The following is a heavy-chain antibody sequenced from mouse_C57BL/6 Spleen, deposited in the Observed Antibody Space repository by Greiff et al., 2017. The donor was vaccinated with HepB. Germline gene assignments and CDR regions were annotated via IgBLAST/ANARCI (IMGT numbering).Heavy chain of an antibody. CDR3: TRSTVVATSWYFDV. Sequence: EVQLQQSGTVLARPGASVKMSCKTSGYTFTSYWMHWVKQRPGQGLEWIGAIYPGNSDTSYNQKFKGKAKLTAVTSASTAYMELSSLTNEDSAVYYCTRSTVVATSWYFDVWGTGTTVTVSS. D-gene: IGHD1-1*01. J-gene: IGHJ1*03. V-gene: IGHV1-5*01. CDR2: IYPGNSDT. CDR1: GYTFTSYW.